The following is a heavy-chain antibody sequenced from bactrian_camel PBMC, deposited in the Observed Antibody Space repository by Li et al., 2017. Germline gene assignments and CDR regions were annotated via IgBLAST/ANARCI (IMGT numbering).Heavy chain of an antibody. J-gene: IGHJ4*01. CDR2: ISPASGRR. CDR1: PYSFSNNC. CDR3: AAAEYVGEQSRGHCLITKEGFGH. V-gene: IGHV3S40*01. Sequence: EVQLVESGGGSVQAGGSLRLECTASPYSFSNNCVGWFRQAPGKEREGVAAISPASGRRYYGDSVKGRFTISQDDAKNTVYLQMNSLFPNDTAMYYCAAAEYVGEQSRGHCLITKEGFGHWGQGTQVTVSS. D-gene: IGHD1*01.